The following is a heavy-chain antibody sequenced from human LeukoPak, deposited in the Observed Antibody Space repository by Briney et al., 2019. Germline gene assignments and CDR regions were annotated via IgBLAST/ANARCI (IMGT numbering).Heavy chain of an antibody. J-gene: IGHJ4*02. V-gene: IGHV3-7*01. CDR3: ARGRFNYDSSGYSSFYH. Sequence: GGSLRLSCAATGVTFSSYWMSWVRQAPGKGLEWVANIKEDGSEKYYVDSVKGRFTISRDNAKNSLYLQMNSLRAEDTAVYYCARGRFNYDSSGYSSFYHWGQGTLVTVSS. CDR1: GVTFSSYW. CDR2: IKEDGSEK. D-gene: IGHD3-22*01.